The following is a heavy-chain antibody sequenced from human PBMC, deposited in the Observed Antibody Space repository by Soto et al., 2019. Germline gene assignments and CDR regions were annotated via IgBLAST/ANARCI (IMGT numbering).Heavy chain of an antibody. J-gene: IGHJ4*02. CDR2: IIPIFGTA. V-gene: IGHV1-69*13. CDR3: ARGSYDSSGYYDQSVY. Sequence: SVKVSCKASGGTFSSYAISWGRQAPGQGLEWMGGIIPIFGTANCAQKFQGRVTITADESTSTAYMELSSLRSEDTAVYYCARGSYDSSGYYDQSVYWGQGTLVTVST. CDR1: GGTFSSYA. D-gene: IGHD3-22*01.